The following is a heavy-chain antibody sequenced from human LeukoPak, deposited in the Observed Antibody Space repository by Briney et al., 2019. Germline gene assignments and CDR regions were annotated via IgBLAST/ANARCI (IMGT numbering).Heavy chain of an antibody. CDR3: TRAAILLWFGELFDY. D-gene: IGHD3-10*01. V-gene: IGHV3-49*04. CDR1: GFTFGDYA. Sequence: GGSLRLSCTASGFTFGDYAMSWVRQAPGKGLEWVGFIRSKAYGGTTEYAASVKGRFTIPRDDSKSIAYLQMNSLKTEDTAVYYCTRAAILLWFGELFDYWGQGTLVTVSS. J-gene: IGHJ4*02. CDR2: IRSKAYGGTT.